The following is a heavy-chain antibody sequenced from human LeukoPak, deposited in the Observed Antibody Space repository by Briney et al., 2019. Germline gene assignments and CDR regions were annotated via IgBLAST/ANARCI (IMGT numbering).Heavy chain of an antibody. CDR2: IWSDGSNI. CDR1: GFIFSHYG. CDR3: ARDAQRGFDYSNSLEY. D-gene: IGHD4-11*01. Sequence: GRSLRLSCAASGFIFSHYGMHWVRQAPGKGLEWVGVIWSDGSNIFYADSVKGRFTISRDNSQKTLFLQMNSLRAEDTAIYYCARDAQRGFDYSNSLEYWGHGTLVTVSS. J-gene: IGHJ4*01. V-gene: IGHV3-33*01.